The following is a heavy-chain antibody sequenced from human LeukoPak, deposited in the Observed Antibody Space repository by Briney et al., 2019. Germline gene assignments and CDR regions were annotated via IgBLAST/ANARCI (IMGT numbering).Heavy chain of an antibody. CDR1: GGSISSYY. J-gene: IGHJ4*02. D-gene: IGHD1-1*01. CDR2: IYYSGST. CDR3: ARTWIPTPLDY. Sequence: PSETLSLTCTVSGGSISSYYWSWIRQPPGKGLEWIGYIYYSGSTNYNPSLKSRLTISVDTSKNQFSLRLTSVTAADTAVYYCARTWIPTPLDYWGQGTLVTVSS. V-gene: IGHV4-59*08.